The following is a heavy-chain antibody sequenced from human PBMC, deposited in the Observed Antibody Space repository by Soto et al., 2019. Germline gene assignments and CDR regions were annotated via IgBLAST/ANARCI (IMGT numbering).Heavy chain of an antibody. Sequence: GGSLRLSCTASGFTFGDYAMSWFRQAPGKGLEWVGFIRSKAYGGTTEYAASVKGRFTISRDDSKSIAYLQMNSLKTEDTAVYYCTRYYDILTGYYYFDYWGQGTLVTVSS. J-gene: IGHJ4*02. CDR1: GFTFGDYA. D-gene: IGHD3-9*01. V-gene: IGHV3-49*03. CDR2: IRSKAYGGTT. CDR3: TRYYDILTGYYYFDY.